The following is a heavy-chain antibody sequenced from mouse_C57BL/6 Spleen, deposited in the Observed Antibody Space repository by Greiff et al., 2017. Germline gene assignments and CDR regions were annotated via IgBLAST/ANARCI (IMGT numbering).Heavy chain of an antibody. J-gene: IGHJ1*03. CDR3: ARHYGSSYHVEV. V-gene: IGHV1-4*01. CDR2: INPSSGYT. CDR1: GYTFTSYT. D-gene: IGHD1-1*01. Sequence: QVQLQQSGAELARPGASVKMSCKASGYTFTSYTMHWVKQRPGQGLEWIGYINPSSGYTKYNQKFKDKATLTADKSSSTAYMQLSSLTSEDSAVYYCARHYGSSYHVEVWGTGTTVTVAS.